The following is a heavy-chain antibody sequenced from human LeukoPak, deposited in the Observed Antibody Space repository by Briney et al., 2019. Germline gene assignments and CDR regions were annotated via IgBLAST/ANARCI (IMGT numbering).Heavy chain of an antibody. CDR3: ARILYSNNIDY. CDR1: GGSFSGYY. V-gene: IGHV4-34*01. D-gene: IGHD2/OR15-2a*01. J-gene: IGHJ4*02. Sequence: TSETLSLTCAVYGGSFSGYYWSWIRQPPGKRLKWIGEINHSGSTNYNPSLKSRVTISVDTSKNQFSLKLNSVPAADTAVYYCARILYSNNIDYWGQGTLVTVSS. CDR2: INHSGST.